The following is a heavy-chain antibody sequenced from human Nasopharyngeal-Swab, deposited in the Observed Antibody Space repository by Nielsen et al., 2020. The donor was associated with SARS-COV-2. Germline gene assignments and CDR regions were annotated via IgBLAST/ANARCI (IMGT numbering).Heavy chain of an antibody. V-gene: IGHV1-46*01. J-gene: IGHJ5*02. CDR1: GYTFTRYY. D-gene: IGHD2-15*01. CDR2: INPGGGSA. Sequence: ASVKVSCKASGYTFTRYYIHWVRQAPGQGLEWMGIINPGGGSARYSQNFQGRLTMTRDTSTSTVYMELSSLRSEDTAVYYCARGGDPREVVAATDCFDPWGQGTLVTVSS. CDR3: ARGGDPREVVAATDCFDP.